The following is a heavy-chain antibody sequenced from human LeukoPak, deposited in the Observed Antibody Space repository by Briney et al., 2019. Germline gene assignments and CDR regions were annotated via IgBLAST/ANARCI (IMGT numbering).Heavy chain of an antibody. CDR2: ISSSSSYI. CDR1: GFTFSDYA. J-gene: IGHJ6*04. CDR3: AELGITMIGGV. Sequence: GGSLRLSCAASGFTFSDYAMTWVRQAPGKGLEWVSSISSSSSYIYYADSVKGRFTITRDNAKNSLYLQMNSLRAEDTAVYYCAELGITMIGGVWGKGTTVTISS. V-gene: IGHV3-21*01. D-gene: IGHD3-10*02.